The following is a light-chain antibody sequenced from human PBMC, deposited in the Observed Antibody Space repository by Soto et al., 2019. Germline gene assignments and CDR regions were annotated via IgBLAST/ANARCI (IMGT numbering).Light chain of an antibody. J-gene: IGKJ1*01. CDR2: GAS. V-gene: IGKV3-20*01. Sequence: EVMLTQSPGTLSLSPGERATLSCRASQSVSSNYLAWYQQKSGQAPRLLIYGASNRATGIPDRFSGSGSGTDFTLTSRRVEPEDFAVYYCQQYDTSPRTFGQGTKVEFK. CDR3: QQYDTSPRT. CDR1: QSVSSNY.